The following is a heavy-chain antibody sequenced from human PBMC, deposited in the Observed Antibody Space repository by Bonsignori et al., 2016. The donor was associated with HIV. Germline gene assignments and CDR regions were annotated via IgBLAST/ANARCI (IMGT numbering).Heavy chain of an antibody. D-gene: IGHD3-10*01. Sequence: GESLKISCAASGFTFSSYGMHWVRQAPGKGLEWVAVISYDGSNKYYADSVKGRFTISRDNSKNTLYLQMNSLRAEDTAVYYCAKDYYGSGSYYNVPVPPGYWGQGTLVTVLL. CDR1: GFTFSSYG. CDR3: AKDYYGSGSYYNVPVPPGY. CDR2: ISYDGSNK. V-gene: IGHV3-30*18. J-gene: IGHJ4*02.